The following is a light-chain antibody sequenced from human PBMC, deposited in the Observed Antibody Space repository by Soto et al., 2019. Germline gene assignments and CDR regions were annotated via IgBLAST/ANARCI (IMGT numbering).Light chain of an antibody. Sequence: ETMMTQSPDTLSVFLGERSTLSCRASQSLSISLAWYQQKPSQALLRLISDASTRATGIPARVSGSGSGTDFTLTISGLQSGDFAVYYCQQYNNWPQTFGQGTKVDIK. CDR3: QQYNNWPQT. CDR2: DAS. CDR1: QSLSIS. V-gene: IGKV3-15*01. J-gene: IGKJ1*01.